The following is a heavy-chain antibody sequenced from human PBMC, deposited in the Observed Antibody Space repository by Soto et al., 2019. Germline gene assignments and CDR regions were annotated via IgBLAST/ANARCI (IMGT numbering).Heavy chain of an antibody. CDR3: PRGQSDSSSWSDEY. CDR1: GYTFTGYY. J-gene: IGHJ4*02. V-gene: IGHV1-2*02. CDR2: MNPNNGGT. Sequence: GASVKVSCKASGYTFTGYYMHWVRQAPGQGLQWMGWMNPNNGGTNYAQKFQGRVTMTRDPSINTAYMEVSRQRSHATAVYYCPRGQSDSSSWSDEYWGQGTLVTVSS. D-gene: IGHD6-13*01.